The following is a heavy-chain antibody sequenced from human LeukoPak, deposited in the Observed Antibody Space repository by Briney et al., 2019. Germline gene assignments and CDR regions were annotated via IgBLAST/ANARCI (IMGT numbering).Heavy chain of an antibody. CDR3: ARVPAYYDYVWGSYRYNWFDP. CDR2: ISAYNGNT. J-gene: IGHJ5*02. D-gene: IGHD3-16*02. Sequence: ASVKASCKASGYTFTSYGISWVRQAPGQGLEWMGWISAYNGNTNHAQKLQGRVTMTTDTSTSTAYMELRSLRSDDTAVYYCARVPAYYDYVWGSYRYNWFDPWGQGTLVTVSS. CDR1: GYTFTSYG. V-gene: IGHV1-18*01.